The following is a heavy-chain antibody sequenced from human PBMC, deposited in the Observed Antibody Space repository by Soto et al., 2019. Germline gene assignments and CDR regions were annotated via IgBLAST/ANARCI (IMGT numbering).Heavy chain of an antibody. CDR2: IYHSGST. D-gene: IGHD6-13*01. J-gene: IGHJ4*02. CDR3: ARVKAAAGTSQYYFGY. CDR1: GGSISSSNW. V-gene: IGHV4-4*02. Sequence: PSETLSLTCAVSGGSISSSNWWSWVRQPPGKGLEWIGEIYHSGSTNYNPSLKSRVTISVDKSKNQFSLKLSSVTAADTAVYYCARVKAAAGTSQYYFGYWGQGTLVTVSS.